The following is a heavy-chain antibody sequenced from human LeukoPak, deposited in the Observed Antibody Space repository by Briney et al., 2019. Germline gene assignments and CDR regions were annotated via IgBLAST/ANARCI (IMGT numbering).Heavy chain of an antibody. Sequence: GPSVKVSXKASGGTFSSYAISWVRQAPGQGLEWMGRIIPIFGTANYAQKFQGRVTITTDESTSTAYMELSSLRSEDTAVYYCARGSVRDILTGYYFDYWGQGTLVTVSS. CDR3: ARGSVRDILTGYYFDY. J-gene: IGHJ4*02. V-gene: IGHV1-69*05. CDR2: IIPIFGTA. D-gene: IGHD3-9*01. CDR1: GGTFSSYA.